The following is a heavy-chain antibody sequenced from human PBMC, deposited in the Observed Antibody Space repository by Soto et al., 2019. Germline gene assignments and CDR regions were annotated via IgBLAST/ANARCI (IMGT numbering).Heavy chain of an antibody. V-gene: IGHV4-34*01. D-gene: IGHD3-3*01. CDR2: INHSGST. CDR1: GGSFSGYY. Sequence: SETLSLTCAVYGGSFSGYYWSWIRQPPGKGLEWIGEINHSGSTNYNPSLKSRVTISVGTSKNQFSLKLSSVTAADTAVYYCARWRYYDFWSGYRKNYYYCGMDVWGQGTTVTVSS. J-gene: IGHJ6*02. CDR3: ARWRYYDFWSGYRKNYYYCGMDV.